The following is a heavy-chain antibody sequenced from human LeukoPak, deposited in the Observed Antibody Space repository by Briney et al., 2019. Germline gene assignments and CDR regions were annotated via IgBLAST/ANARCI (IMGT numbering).Heavy chain of an antibody. J-gene: IGHJ6*02. D-gene: IGHD2-21*02. V-gene: IGHV3-33*06. Sequence: GGSLRLSCAASGFTFSSYGMHWVRQAPGKGLEWVAVIWYDGSIKYYADSVKDRFTISRDNSKNTLYLQMNSLRAEDTAVYYCAKSLYPAAYCGGDCYGYYYGMDVWGQGTTVTVSS. CDR3: AKSLYPAAYCGGDCYGYYYGMDV. CDR2: IWYDGSIK. CDR1: GFTFSSYG.